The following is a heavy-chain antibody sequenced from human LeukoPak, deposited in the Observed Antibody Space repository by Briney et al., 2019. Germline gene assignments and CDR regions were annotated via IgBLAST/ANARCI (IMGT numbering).Heavy chain of an antibody. Sequence: GGSLRLSCAASGFTFNKHWMSWIRQAPGKGLEWVSGISPSGSISYYADSVKGRFTISRDNSKNTVSLQMNSLRAEDTALYYCARDLDWGAFDAWGQGTLVTVSS. CDR3: ARDLDWGAFDA. D-gene: IGHD3-9*01. CDR1: GFTFNKHW. CDR2: ISPSGSIS. V-gene: IGHV3-23*01. J-gene: IGHJ5*02.